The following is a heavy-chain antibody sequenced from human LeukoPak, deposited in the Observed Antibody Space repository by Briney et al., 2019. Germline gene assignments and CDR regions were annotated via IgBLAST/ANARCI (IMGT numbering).Heavy chain of an antibody. D-gene: IGHD5-12*01. V-gene: IGHV4-34*01. CDR3: GPFGGYSGYDLGY. Sequence: SETLSLTCAVYSGSFSDHYWSWIRPPPGQGLEWIGEINHSGSAKYNPSLKSRVTISVDTSKNQFSLEVTSVTAADTAVYYCGPFGGYSGYDLGYWGQGTLVTVSS. CDR2: INHSGSA. J-gene: IGHJ4*02. CDR1: SGSFSDHY.